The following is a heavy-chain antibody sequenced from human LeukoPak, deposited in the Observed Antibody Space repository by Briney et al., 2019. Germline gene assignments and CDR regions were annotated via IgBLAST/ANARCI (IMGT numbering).Heavy chain of an antibody. CDR3: ASSRGYYDFWSGYYGLVV. D-gene: IGHD3-3*01. CDR2: ISSRGATI. J-gene: IGHJ4*02. CDR1: GFTFSDYY. V-gene: IGHV3-11*04. Sequence: GGSLRLSCAASGFTFSDYYLSWTRQAPGKGPEWVSYISSRGATIYYTDSVKGRFTISRDNANNSLYLQMNALRAEDTAVYYCASSRGYYDFWSGYYGLVVWGQGTLVTVSS.